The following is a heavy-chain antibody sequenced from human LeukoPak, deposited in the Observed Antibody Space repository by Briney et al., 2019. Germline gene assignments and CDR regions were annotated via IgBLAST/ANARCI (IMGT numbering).Heavy chain of an antibody. J-gene: IGHJ4*02. CDR3: TRDGSPFDS. V-gene: IGHV3-74*01. D-gene: IGHD1-26*01. Sequence: GGSLRLSCAASGFTFSNYWMHWVRQAPGKGLVWVSRVHSDGSTTNYADSVKGRFTVSRDNAKNTLYLQMNSLRAEDTAVYYCTRDGSPFDSWGQGTLVTVSS. CDR1: GFTFSNYW. CDR2: VHSDGSTT.